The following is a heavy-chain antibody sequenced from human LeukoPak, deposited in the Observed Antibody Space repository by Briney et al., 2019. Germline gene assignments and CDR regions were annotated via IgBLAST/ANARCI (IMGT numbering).Heavy chain of an antibody. D-gene: IGHD1-26*01. CDR1: GLTFRNYG. V-gene: IGHV3-30*18. CDR2: ITDDGSDK. J-gene: IGHJ4*02. Sequence: PGQSLRLSCAASGLTFRNYGMDWVRQAPGKGLEWVAVITDDGSDKYYAECVKGRFTISRDNSKNTVYLKMNNLRLEDTALYYCAKDLKKWELSFDSCGQGSLVTVSS. CDR3: AKDLKKWELSFDS.